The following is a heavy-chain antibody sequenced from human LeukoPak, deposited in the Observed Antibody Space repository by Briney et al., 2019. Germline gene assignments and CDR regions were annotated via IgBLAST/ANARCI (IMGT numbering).Heavy chain of an antibody. Sequence: PSETLSLTCAVFGGSFSGYYWSWIRQPPGKGLEWIGEINHSGRTNYNPSLKSRVTISIDTSKNLFSLRLSFVTAADTAVYYCAREGSGSYYNWFDPWGQGTLVTVSS. CDR2: INHSGRT. CDR3: AREGSGSYYNWFDP. CDR1: GGSFSGYY. V-gene: IGHV4-34*01. J-gene: IGHJ5*02. D-gene: IGHD3-10*01.